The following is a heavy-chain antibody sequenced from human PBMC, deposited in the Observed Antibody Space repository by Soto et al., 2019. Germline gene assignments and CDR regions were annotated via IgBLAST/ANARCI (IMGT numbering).Heavy chain of an antibody. V-gene: IGHV1-2*04. CDR3: ASGQQSDAFDI. J-gene: IGHJ3*02. CDR1: GYSIPGYY. CDR2: INPNSGGT. Sequence: SVKGSCKASGYSIPGYYMHCLRQAPGQGLEWMGWINPNSGGTNYAQKFQGWVTMTRDTSISTAYMELSRLRSDDTAVYYCASGQQSDAFDIWAQGTMVNGSS. D-gene: IGHD6-13*01.